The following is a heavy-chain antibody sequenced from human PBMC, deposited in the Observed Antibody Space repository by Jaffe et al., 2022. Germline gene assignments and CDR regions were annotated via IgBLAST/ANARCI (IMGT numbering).Heavy chain of an antibody. D-gene: IGHD4-17*01. CDR1: GGSISSSNW. J-gene: IGHJ4*02. Sequence: QVQLQESGPGLVKPSGTLSLTCAVSGGSISSSNWWSWIRQPPGKGLEWIGEIYHSGSTNYNPSLKSRVTISVDKSKNQFSLKLSSVTAADTAVYYCARTRKDDYGGNSFVLTYFDYWGQGTLVTVSS. V-gene: IGHV4-4*02. CDR2: IYHSGST. CDR3: ARTRKDDYGGNSFVLTYFDY.